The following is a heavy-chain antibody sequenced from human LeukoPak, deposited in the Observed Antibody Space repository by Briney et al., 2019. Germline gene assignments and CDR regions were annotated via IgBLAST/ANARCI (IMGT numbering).Heavy chain of an antibody. J-gene: IGHJ4*02. V-gene: IGHV4-59*12. CDR1: GGSISNYY. D-gene: IGHD3-3*01. Sequence: SETLSLTCTVSGGSISNYYWSWIRQPPGKGLEWIGSINHSGSTNYNPSLKSRVTISVDTSKNQFSLKLSSVTAADTAVYYCARRVLEWLLLDYFDYWGQGTLVTVSS. CDR3: ARRVLEWLLLDYFDY. CDR2: INHSGST.